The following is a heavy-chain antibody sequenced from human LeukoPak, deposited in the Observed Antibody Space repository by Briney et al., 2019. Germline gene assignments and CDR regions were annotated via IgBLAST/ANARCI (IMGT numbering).Heavy chain of an antibody. J-gene: IGHJ6*03. CDR1: GFTFSSYA. CDR3: AKDNHGMGAAAADYYMDV. D-gene: IGHD6-13*01. CDR2: ISGSGGST. Sequence: GGSLRLSCAASGFTFSSYAMSWVRQAPGKGLEWVSAISGSGGSTYYADSVKGRFTISRDNSKNTLYLQMNSLRAEDTAVYYCAKDNHGMGAAAADYYMDVWGKGTTVTVSS. V-gene: IGHV3-23*01.